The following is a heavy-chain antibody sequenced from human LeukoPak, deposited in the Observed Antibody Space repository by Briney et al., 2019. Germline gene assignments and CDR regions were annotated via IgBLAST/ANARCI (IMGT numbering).Heavy chain of an antibody. CDR3: ASQSLYGSSSLVVKDNWFDP. D-gene: IGHD6-6*01. Sequence: SETLSLTCTVSGGSISSSSYYCGWIRQPPGKWLEWIGSIYYSGSTYYNPSLKSRVTISVDTSKNQFSRKLSSVTAADTAMYYCASQSLYGSSSLVVKDNWFDPWGQGSLVAVCS. J-gene: IGHJ5*02. CDR1: GGSISSSSYY. CDR2: IYYSGST. V-gene: IGHV4-39*01.